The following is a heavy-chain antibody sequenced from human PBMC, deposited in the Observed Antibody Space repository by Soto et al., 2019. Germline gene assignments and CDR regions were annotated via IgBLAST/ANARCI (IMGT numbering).Heavy chain of an antibody. CDR2: IGGSGRTT. CDR3: AKSRYSDSSGDFYDY. Sequence: EVQLLESGGGLVQPGGSLSLSCAASAFTFNNYAMSWVRQAPGKGLEWVSGIGGSGRTTYYADSVKGRFTISRANSNNTLFLQMNSLSAEDTAVYYCAKSRYSDSSGDFYDYWGQGTLVTVSS. D-gene: IGHD3-22*01. CDR1: AFTFNNYA. J-gene: IGHJ4*02. V-gene: IGHV3-23*01.